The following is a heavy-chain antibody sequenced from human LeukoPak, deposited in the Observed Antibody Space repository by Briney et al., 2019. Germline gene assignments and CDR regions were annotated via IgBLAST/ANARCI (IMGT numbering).Heavy chain of an antibody. J-gene: IGHJ6*03. V-gene: IGHV3-48*03. D-gene: IGHD6-25*01. Sequence: GGSLRLSCAASGFTFSSYEMNWVRKAPGKGVEWISYIGSSGSIIHDADSVKGRFTISRDNAKNSLYLQMNSLGVEDTAVYYCARDGTPTYSSGWVYMDVWGKGTTVTISS. CDR1: GFTFSSYE. CDR2: IGSSGSII. CDR3: ARDGTPTYSSGWVYMDV.